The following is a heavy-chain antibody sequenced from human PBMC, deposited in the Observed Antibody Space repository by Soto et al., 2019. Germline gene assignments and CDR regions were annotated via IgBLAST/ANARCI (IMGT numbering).Heavy chain of an antibody. D-gene: IGHD1-7*01. V-gene: IGHV1-3*01. Sequence: QVQLVQSGAEVKKAGASVKISCQASGYPFTSHAIYWVRQAPGQRPEWMGWINPANGNTKYSPKFPGRAPITRDISASTAYMELRTPTSEDTGLHSCAREGKPLFRELVGWFDPWGQGTLLTVSS. CDR3: AREGKPLFRELVGWFDP. CDR1: GYPFTSHA. J-gene: IGHJ5*02. CDR2: INPANGNT.